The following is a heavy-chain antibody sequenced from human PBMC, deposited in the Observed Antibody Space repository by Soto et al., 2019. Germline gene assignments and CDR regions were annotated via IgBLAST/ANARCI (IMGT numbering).Heavy chain of an antibody. CDR1: GFKFDDND. J-gene: IGHJ2*01. CDR3: VKSPWSRRGDLDL. Sequence: EVELVESGGGLAQTGRSLRLSCVTSGFKFDDNDMYWVRQAPGKGLEWVAGISWNSGTIGYADSVKGRFTISRDNAKNSLFLEMSPLRREDTAIYYCVKSPWSRRGDLDLWGRGTLVTVSS. V-gene: IGHV3-9*01. CDR2: ISWNSGTI. D-gene: IGHD2-8*01.